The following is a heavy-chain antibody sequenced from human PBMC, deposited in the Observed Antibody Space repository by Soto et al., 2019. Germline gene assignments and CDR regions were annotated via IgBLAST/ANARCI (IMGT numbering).Heavy chain of an antibody. CDR2: INSGDGNT. Sequence: ASVKVSCKTSGYTFISYGLHWVRQAPGQRLEWMGWINSGDGNTKYSPKFQGRVNITRDTSARTVHMELSSLRSGDTAVYYCARDQTYYYDSSGRNWFDPWGQGTLVTVS. J-gene: IGHJ5*02. D-gene: IGHD3-22*01. CDR3: ARDQTYYYDSSGRNWFDP. V-gene: IGHV1-3*04. CDR1: GYTFISYG.